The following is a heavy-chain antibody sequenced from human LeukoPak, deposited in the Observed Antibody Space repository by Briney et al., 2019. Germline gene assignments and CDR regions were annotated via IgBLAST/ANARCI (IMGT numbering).Heavy chain of an antibody. Sequence: GGPLRLSCVASGFTFSIYWMSWVRQAPGKGLEWVANIKEDGNEKYYVDSVKGRFTISRDNAKNSLYLQMNSLRAEDMAVYYCARDHLVVVPTVTGDYYYYYMDVWGEGTTVTVSS. V-gene: IGHV3-7*01. CDR1: GFTFSIYW. CDR2: IKEDGNEK. D-gene: IGHD2-2*01. J-gene: IGHJ6*03. CDR3: ARDHLVVVPTVTGDYYYYYMDV.